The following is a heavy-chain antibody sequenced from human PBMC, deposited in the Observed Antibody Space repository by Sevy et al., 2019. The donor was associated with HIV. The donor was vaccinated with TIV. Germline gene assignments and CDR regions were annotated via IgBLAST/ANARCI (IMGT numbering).Heavy chain of an antibody. D-gene: IGHD6-13*01. Sequence: GGSLRLSCAASGFTFNNCAMNWVRQAPGKGLEWVSIISGSGSSTYYAYSVKGRFTISRDNSKNSLYLQMNSLRAEDTAVYYCAKRQIAAALDYWGQGTLVTVSS. V-gene: IGHV3-23*01. CDR3: AKRQIAAALDY. J-gene: IGHJ4*02. CDR1: GFTFNNCA. CDR2: ISGSGSST.